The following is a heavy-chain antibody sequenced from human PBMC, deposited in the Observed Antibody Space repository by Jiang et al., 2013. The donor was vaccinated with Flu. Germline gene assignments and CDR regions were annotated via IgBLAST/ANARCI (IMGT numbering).Heavy chain of an antibody. CDR2: INQGGGEV. V-gene: IGHV3-7*01. CDR1: GFTFSTYW. Sequence: VQLVESGGGLVQPGGSLTLSCEVSGFTFSTYWMTWVRRAPGKGLEWVASINQGGGEVHYVDSVKGRFTISRDDAKNSLFLQMSTLRTEDTAVYYCARDPGRRFDYWGQGTLVTVSS. CDR3: ARDPGRRFDY. J-gene: IGHJ4*02.